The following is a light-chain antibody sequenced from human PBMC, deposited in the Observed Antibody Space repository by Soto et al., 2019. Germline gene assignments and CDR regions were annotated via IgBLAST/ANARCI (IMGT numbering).Light chain of an antibody. Sequence: QSALTQPRSVSGSPGQSVTISCTGTSSDVGGYNYVSWYQQHPGEAPKLMIYDVSKRPSGVPDRFSGSKSGNTASLTISGLQAEDEADYFCCSYAGSYTVFGGGTKVTVL. CDR1: SSDVGGYNY. V-gene: IGLV2-11*01. CDR3: CSYAGSYTV. CDR2: DVS. J-gene: IGLJ2*01.